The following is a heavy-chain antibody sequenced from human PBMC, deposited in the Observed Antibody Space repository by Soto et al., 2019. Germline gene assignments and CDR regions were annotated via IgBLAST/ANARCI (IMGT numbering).Heavy chain of an antibody. CDR3: AHTEAARHFDY. CDR2: IYWDDDK. CDR1: GFSVTTSGVG. D-gene: IGHD6-6*01. J-gene: IGHJ4*02. Sequence: QITLKESGPTLVKPTQTLTLTCTFSGFSVTTSGVGVGWIRQPPGKALEWLALIYWDDDKRYSPSLKSRLTXTXVASKNQVVLTMTNMDPVDTATYYCAHTEAARHFDYWGQGTLVTVSS. V-gene: IGHV2-5*02.